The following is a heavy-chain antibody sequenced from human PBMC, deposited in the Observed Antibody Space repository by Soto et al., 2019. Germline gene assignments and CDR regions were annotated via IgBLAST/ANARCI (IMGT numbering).Heavy chain of an antibody. CDR1: GGSISSYY. CDR2: IYYSGST. V-gene: IGHV4-59*12. Sequence: PSETLSLTCTVSGGSISSYYWSWIRQPPGKGLEWIGYIYYSGSTNYNPSLKSRVTISVDTSKNQFSLKLSSVTAADTAVYYCARGRKVRGVYYYYYMDVWGKGTTVTVSS. J-gene: IGHJ6*03. CDR3: ARGRKVRGVYYYYYMDV. D-gene: IGHD3-10*01.